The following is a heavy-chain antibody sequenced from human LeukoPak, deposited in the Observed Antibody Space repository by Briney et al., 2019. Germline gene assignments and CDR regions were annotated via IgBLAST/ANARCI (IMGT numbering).Heavy chain of an antibody. J-gene: IGHJ4*02. CDR2: IYYSGST. CDR3: ARDLLYGGKFCFDY. V-gene: IGHV4-39*07. D-gene: IGHD4-23*01. CDR1: GGSISSSSYY. Sequence: PSETLSLTCTVSGGSISSSSYYWGWIRQPPGKGLEWIGSIYYSGSTYYNPSLKSRVTISVDTSKNQFSLKLSSVTAADTAVYYCARDLLYGGKFCFDYWGQGTLVTVSS.